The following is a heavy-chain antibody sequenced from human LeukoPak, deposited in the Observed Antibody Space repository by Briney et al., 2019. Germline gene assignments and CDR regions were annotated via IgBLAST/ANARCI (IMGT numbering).Heavy chain of an antibody. Sequence: ASVKVSCKASGYTSTSYAMHWVRQAPGQRLEWMGWINAGNGNTKYSQKFQDRVTITTDTSASTAYMELSSLRSEDTAVYYCARDVHPYSYSWYYFDYWGQGTLVTVPS. V-gene: IGHV1-3*01. CDR1: GYTSTSYA. CDR3: ARDVHPYSYSWYYFDY. J-gene: IGHJ4*02. D-gene: IGHD6-13*01. CDR2: INAGNGNT.